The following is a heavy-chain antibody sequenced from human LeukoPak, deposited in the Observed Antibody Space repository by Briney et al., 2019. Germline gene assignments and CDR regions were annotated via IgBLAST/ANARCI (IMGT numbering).Heavy chain of an antibody. CDR2: ISAYNGNT. Sequence: GSVKVSCKASGGTFSSYAISWVRQAPGQGLEWMGWISAYNGNTNYAQKLQGRVTMTTDTSTSTAYMELRSLRSDDTAVYYCASGSWYFDLWGRGTLVTVSS. CDR3: ASGSWYFDL. D-gene: IGHD3-10*01. J-gene: IGHJ2*01. V-gene: IGHV1-18*01. CDR1: GGTFSSYA.